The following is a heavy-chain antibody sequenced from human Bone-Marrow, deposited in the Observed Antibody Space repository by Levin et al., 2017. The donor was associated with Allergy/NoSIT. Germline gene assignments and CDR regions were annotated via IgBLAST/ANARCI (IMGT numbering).Heavy chain of an antibody. CDR2: MKQDGTEK. CDR1: GFTFTSYW. J-gene: IGHJ4*02. V-gene: IGHV3-7*01. Sequence: GESLKISCAASGFTFTSYWINWLRQAPGKGLEWVANMKQDGTEKYYADSVKGRFTISRDNAKNSLYLQMNSLRAEDTAVYYYARDGPVGYFCESTGYFDNWGPGTLVTVSS. D-gene: IGHD2-8*02. CDR3: ARDGPVGYFCESTGYFDN.